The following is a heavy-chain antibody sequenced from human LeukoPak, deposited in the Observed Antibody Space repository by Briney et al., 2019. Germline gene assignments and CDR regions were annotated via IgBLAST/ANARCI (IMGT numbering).Heavy chain of an antibody. CDR1: GFTLSSYR. CDR2: MNSDGSAT. V-gene: IGHV3-74*01. Sequence: GGSLRLSCAVSGFTLSSYRMHWVRQAPGKGLAWCARMNSDGSATTYADSVKGRFTIFRDNAKNTLYLQMNSLRVEDTAVYYCAREFEAAGFWAFDYWGQGTLVTASS. D-gene: IGHD3-16*01. CDR3: AREFEAAGFWAFDY. J-gene: IGHJ4*02.